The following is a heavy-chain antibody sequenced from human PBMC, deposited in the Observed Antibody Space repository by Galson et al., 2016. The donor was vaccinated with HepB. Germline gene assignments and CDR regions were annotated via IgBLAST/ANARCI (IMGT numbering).Heavy chain of an antibody. J-gene: IGHJ1*01. Sequence: SVKVSCKVSGDTLRNYVISWVRQTPGQGLEWMGGLIPMFGAANYAQKFQGRVTITADESTKTDYMELSGLRSDDTAVYYCATSAEYSSGWYRYWGQGTPVTVSS. CDR3: ATSAEYSSGWYRY. CDR1: GDTLRNYV. D-gene: IGHD6-19*01. CDR2: LIPMFGAA. V-gene: IGHV1-69*13.